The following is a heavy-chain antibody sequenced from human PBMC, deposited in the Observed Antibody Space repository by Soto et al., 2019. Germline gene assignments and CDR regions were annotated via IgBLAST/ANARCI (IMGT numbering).Heavy chain of an antibody. J-gene: IGHJ4*02. V-gene: IGHV1-18*01. CDR3: ARVGRYCSSTSCHDY. CDR2: ISAYNGNT. D-gene: IGHD2-2*01. CDR1: GYTFTSYG. Sequence: GASVKVSYKASGYTFTSYGISWVRQAPGQGLEWMGWISAYNGNTNYAQKLQGRVTMTTDTSTSTAYMELRSLRSDDTAVYYCARVGRYCSSTSCHDYWGQGTLVTVSS.